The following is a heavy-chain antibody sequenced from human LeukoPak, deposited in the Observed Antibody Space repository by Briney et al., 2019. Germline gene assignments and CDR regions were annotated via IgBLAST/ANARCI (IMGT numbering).Heavy chain of an antibody. CDR3: ASPPITFGGVTRVDV. CDR2: ISSSGSTI. CDR1: GFTFSDYY. D-gene: IGHD3-16*01. J-gene: IGHJ6*02. Sequence: TGGSLRLSCAASGFTFSDYYMSWIRQAPGKGLEWVSYISSSGSTIYYADSVKGRFTISRDNAKNSLYLQMNSLRAEDTAVYYCASPPITFGGVTRVDVWGQGTTVTVSS. V-gene: IGHV3-11*01.